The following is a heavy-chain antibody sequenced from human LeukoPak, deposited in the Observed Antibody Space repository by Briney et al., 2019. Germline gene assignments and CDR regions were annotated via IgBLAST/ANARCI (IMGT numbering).Heavy chain of an antibody. Sequence: SVKVSCKASGGTFSSYAISWVRQAPGQGLEWMGGIIPIFGTANYAQKFQGRVTITTDESTSTAYMELSSLRSEDTAVYYCAKDHASDGWPTFDDWGQGTLVTVSP. J-gene: IGHJ4*02. CDR3: AKDHASDGWPTFDD. V-gene: IGHV1-69*05. CDR1: GGTFSSYA. D-gene: IGHD5-24*01. CDR2: IIPIFGTA.